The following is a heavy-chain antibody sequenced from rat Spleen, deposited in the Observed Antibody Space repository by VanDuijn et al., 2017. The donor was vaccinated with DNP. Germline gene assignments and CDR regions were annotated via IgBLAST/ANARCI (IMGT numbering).Heavy chain of an antibody. D-gene: IGHD1-2*01. CDR3: ARDFYTSYIPFAY. CDR1: DFTFTNYD. CDR2: INTIGGST. J-gene: IGHJ3*01. Sequence: EVQLVASGGGLVQPGRSLKLSCAASDFTFTNYDMAWVRQAPTKGLEWVASINTIGGSTYYRDSVKGRFTVSRDNAKSTLYLQMDSLRSEDTATYYCARDFYTSYIPFAYWGQGTLVTVSS. V-gene: IGHV5-25*01.